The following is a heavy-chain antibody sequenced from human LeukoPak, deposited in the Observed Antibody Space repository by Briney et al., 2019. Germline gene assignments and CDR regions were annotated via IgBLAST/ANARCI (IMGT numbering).Heavy chain of an antibody. Sequence: GGSLRLSCAASGFTFSSYAMHWARQAPGKGLEYVSAISSNGGSTYYANSVKGRFTISRDNSKNTLYLQMGSLRAEDMAVYYCAREFHRHYYMDVWGKGTTVTVSS. V-gene: IGHV3-64*01. J-gene: IGHJ6*03. CDR3: AREFHRHYYMDV. CDR2: ISSNGGST. CDR1: GFTFSSYA.